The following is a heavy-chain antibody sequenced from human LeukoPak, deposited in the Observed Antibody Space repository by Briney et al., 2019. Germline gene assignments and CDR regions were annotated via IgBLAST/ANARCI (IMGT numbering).Heavy chain of an antibody. CDR3: ARDLATIDGIAWYYFEN. Sequence: ASVSVSCKASGYTFTDHYIHWVGQAPGQGFDWMGWINPNTGGTDYAQKFQDRIAISTYTSISTVYMELSRLKSDDTALYYCARDLATIDGIAWYYFENWGQGTLVTVS. CDR2: INPNTGGT. V-gene: IGHV1-2*02. CDR1: GYTFTDHY. J-gene: IGHJ4*02. D-gene: IGHD5-12*01.